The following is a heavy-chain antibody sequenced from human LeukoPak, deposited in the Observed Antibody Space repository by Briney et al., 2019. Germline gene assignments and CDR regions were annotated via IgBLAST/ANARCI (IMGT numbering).Heavy chain of an antibody. CDR2: INHSGST. CDR3: ARVLRYSGYPTYYCYYGMDV. J-gene: IGHJ6*02. CDR1: GGSFSGYY. V-gene: IGHV4-34*01. D-gene: IGHD5-12*01. Sequence: SETLSLTCAVYGGSFSGYYWSWIRQPPGKGLEWIGEINHSGSTNYNPSLKSRVTISVDTSKNQFSLKLSPVTAADTAVYYCARVLRYSGYPTYYCYYGMDVWGQGTTVTVSS.